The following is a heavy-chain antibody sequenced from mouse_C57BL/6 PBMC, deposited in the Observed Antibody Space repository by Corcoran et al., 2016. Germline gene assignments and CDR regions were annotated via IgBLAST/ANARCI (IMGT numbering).Heavy chain of an antibody. V-gene: IGHV9-3*01. CDR3: ARYFIYDCSLMDY. CDR2: INTYSGVP. Sequence: QIQLVQSGPELKKPGETVKISCKASGYTFTTYGMSWVKQAPGKGLKWMGWINTYSGVPTYADDFKGRFAFSLETSASTAYLQINNLKNEDTATYFCARYFIYDCSLMDYWGQGTSVTVSS. J-gene: IGHJ4*01. CDR1: GYTFTTYG. D-gene: IGHD2-3*01.